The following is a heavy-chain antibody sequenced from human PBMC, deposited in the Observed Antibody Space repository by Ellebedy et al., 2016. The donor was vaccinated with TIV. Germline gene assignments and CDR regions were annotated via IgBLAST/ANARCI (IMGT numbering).Heavy chain of an antibody. CDR1: GFSFSSYP. CDR3: VRDEA. J-gene: IGHJ3*01. CDR2: IEQFGTER. V-gene: IGHV3-7*01. Sequence: GESLKISXAASGFSFSSYPMNWVRQAPGKGLEWVANIEQFGTERHYVESVEGRFTISRDNVKNSLYLQMNSLRVEDTAVYYCVRDEAWGQGTMVTVPS.